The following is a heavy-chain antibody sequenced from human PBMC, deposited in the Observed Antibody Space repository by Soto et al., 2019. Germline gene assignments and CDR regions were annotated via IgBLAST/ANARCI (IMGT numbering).Heavy chain of an antibody. V-gene: IGHV1-18*01. Sequence: ASVKVSCTASGYTFTSYGISWVRQAPGQGLEWMGWISAYNGNTHYAQKLQGRVTMTTDTATSTAYMELRSLRSDDTAVYYCARQYYDFWRGLLRAFDYWGQGTLVTVSS. J-gene: IGHJ4*02. D-gene: IGHD3-3*01. CDR2: ISAYNGNT. CDR1: GYTFTSYG. CDR3: ARQYYDFWRGLLRAFDY.